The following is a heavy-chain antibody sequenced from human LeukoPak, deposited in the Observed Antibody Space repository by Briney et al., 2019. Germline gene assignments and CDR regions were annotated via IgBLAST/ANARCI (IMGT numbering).Heavy chain of an antibody. D-gene: IGHD3-10*01. CDR3: ARTKLWFGESHYYYGMDV. Sequence: PGGSLRLSCAASGFTFDDYAMHWVRQAPGKGLEWVSGISWNSGSIGYADSVKGRFTISRDNAKNSLYLQMNSLRAEDTALYYCARTKLWFGESHYYYGMDVWGQGTTVTVSS. CDR2: ISWNSGSI. J-gene: IGHJ6*02. V-gene: IGHV3-9*01. CDR1: GFTFDDYA.